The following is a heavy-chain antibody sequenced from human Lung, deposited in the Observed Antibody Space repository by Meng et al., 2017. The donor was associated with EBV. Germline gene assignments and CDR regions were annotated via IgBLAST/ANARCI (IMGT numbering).Heavy chain of an antibody. Sequence: QVQRVQSGAEVKNPGASLKVSCKASGYTLTNYYMHWVRQAPGQGLEWMGIINTSVGYTSHAQKFQGRVTMTRDTSTSTVHMEVSSLRSADTAVYYCARASRVLGGFDYWGQGTLVTVSS. V-gene: IGHV1-46*01. D-gene: IGHD3-16*01. J-gene: IGHJ4*02. CDR2: INTSVGYT. CDR1: GYTLTNYY. CDR3: ARASRVLGGFDY.